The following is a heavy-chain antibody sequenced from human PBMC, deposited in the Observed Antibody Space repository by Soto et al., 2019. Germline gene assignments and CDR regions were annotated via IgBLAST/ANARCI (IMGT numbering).Heavy chain of an antibody. J-gene: IGHJ4*02. CDR1: GGSISSGGYY. Sequence: PSETLSLTCTVSGGSISSGGYYWSWIRQHPGKGLEWIGYIYYSGSTYYNPSLKSRVTISVDTSKNQFSLKLSSVTAADTAVYYCARGPPRLSSGFIDSCGQGTLVTLSS. V-gene: IGHV4-31*03. CDR3: ARGPPRLSSGFIDS. D-gene: IGHD6-19*01. CDR2: IYYSGST.